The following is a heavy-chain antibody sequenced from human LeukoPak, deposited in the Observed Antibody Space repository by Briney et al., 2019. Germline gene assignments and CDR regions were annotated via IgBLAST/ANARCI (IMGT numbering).Heavy chain of an antibody. CDR3: AREYYYDSSGYYGPYYYYGMDV. J-gene: IGHJ6*02. Sequence: PGGSLRLSCAASGFTLSSYWMHWVRQAPGKGLVWVSRINFDGSSTTYADSVKGRFTISGDNAKNTLYLQMNSLRAEDTAVYYCAREYYYDSSGYYGPYYYYGMDVWGQGTTVTVSS. CDR2: INFDGSST. CDR1: GFTLSSYW. V-gene: IGHV3-74*01. D-gene: IGHD3-22*01.